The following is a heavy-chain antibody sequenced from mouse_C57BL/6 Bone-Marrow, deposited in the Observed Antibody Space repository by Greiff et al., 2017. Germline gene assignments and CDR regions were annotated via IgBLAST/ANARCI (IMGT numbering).Heavy chain of an antibody. CDR1: GFNINDDY. Sequence: VQLQQPGAELVRPGASVKLSCTASGFNINDDYMHWVKQRPEQGLEWFGWIDPENGDTKYASKFQGKATITADTSSHTAYLQLSSLTSEDTAVYYCTNALLLLRRFAYWGQGTLVTVSA. CDR2: IDPENGDT. CDR3: TNALLLLRRFAY. D-gene: IGHD2-2*01. V-gene: IGHV14-4*01. J-gene: IGHJ3*01.